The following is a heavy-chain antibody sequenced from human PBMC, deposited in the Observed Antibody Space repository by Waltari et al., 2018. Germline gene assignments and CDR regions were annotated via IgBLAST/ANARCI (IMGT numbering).Heavy chain of an antibody. Sequence: QVQLVQSGTEVKKPGSSVKVSCKASGGTFSSYAISWVRQAPGQGLEWVGGIIPIFGTANYAQKFQGRVTITADESTSTAYMELSSLRSEDTAVYYCVRERDGYNPLFDYWGQGTLVTVSS. V-gene: IGHV1-69*12. J-gene: IGHJ4*02. CDR1: GGTFSSYA. CDR3: VRERDGYNPLFDY. CDR2: IIPIFGTA. D-gene: IGHD5-12*01.